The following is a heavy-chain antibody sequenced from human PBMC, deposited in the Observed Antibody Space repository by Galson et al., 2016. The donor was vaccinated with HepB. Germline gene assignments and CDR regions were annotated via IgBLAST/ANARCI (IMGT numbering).Heavy chain of an antibody. CDR1: GFTLSSYG. D-gene: IGHD5-18*01. CDR2: ISYDGSNK. J-gene: IGHJ3*02. CDR3: ARDQAEYSFGYVAFDI. Sequence: SLRLSCAGSGFTLSSYGMHWVRQAPGKGLEWVAVISYDGSNKYYADSVKGRFAISRDNSKNTLYLQMNSLRAEDTAVYYCARDQAEYSFGYVAFDIWGQGTMVTVSS. V-gene: IGHV3-30*03.